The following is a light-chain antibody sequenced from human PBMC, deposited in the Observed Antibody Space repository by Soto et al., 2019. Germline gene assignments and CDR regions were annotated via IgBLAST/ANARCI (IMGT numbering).Light chain of an antibody. CDR1: SXDFGGYNY. CDR2: DVS. J-gene: IGLJ1*01. CDR3: CSYTSSNSLV. Sequence: QSVLTQPASVSGSPGQSITISCTGTSXDFGGYNYVSWYQQHPGRAPKVLIYDVSNRPAGVSDRFSGSRSGNTASLTISGLHSEDEADYYCCSYTSSNSLVFGTGTKVTVL. V-gene: IGLV2-14*01.